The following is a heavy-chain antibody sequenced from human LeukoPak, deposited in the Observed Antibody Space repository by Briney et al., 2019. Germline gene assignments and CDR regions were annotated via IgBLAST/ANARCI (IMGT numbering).Heavy chain of an antibody. CDR3: TTGGGTSDF. CDR1: GFTFDDYG. CDR2: INWNGGST. Sequence: GGSLRLSCAASGFTFDDYGMSWVRQAPGKGLEWVSGINWNGGSTYYAAPVKGRFTISRDDSKNTLYLQMNSLRTEDTALYYCTTGGGTSDFWGQGTLVTVSS. D-gene: IGHD1-1*01. V-gene: IGHV3-20*04. J-gene: IGHJ4*02.